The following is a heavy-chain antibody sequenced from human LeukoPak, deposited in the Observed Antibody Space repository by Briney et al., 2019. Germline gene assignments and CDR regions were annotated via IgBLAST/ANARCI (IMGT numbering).Heavy chain of an antibody. CDR1: GYTFTTFA. D-gene: IGHD2-15*01. J-gene: IGHJ5*02. CDR3: AAGGYCSGYNCYREIGPWIDT. V-gene: IGHV7-4-1*02. Sequence: ASVKLSCKASGYTFTTFAMNWVRQAPGQGPEWMGWINTNTSNPMYAHAFTGRFAFSLDTSVSTAYLQISGLKADDTAVYYCAAGGYCSGYNCYREIGPWIDTWGQGTLVIVCS. CDR2: INTNTSNP.